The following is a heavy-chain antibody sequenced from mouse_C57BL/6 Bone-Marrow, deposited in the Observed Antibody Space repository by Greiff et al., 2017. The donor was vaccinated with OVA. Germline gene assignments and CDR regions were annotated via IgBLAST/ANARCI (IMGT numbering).Heavy chain of an antibody. Sequence: EVQVVESGGGLVKPGGSLKLSCAASGFTFSSYAMSWVRQTPEKRLEWVATISDGGSYTYYPDNVKGRFTISRDNAKNNLYLQMSHLKSEDTAMYYCARDQTRYAMDYWGQGTSVTVSS. CDR1: GFTFSSYA. CDR2: ISDGGSYT. V-gene: IGHV5-4*01. CDR3: ARDQTRYAMDY. J-gene: IGHJ4*01.